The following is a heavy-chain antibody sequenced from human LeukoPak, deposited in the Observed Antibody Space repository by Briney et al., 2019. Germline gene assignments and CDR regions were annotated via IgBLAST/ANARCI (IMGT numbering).Heavy chain of an antibody. D-gene: IGHD5-18*01. V-gene: IGHV3-53*04. CDR3: ARVDTVMAYYFDL. Sequence: GGSLRLSCAASGFTVSTNCMTWVRQAPGKGLEWVSPIYSGGTTYYADSVMGRFTISTHNSRTTLYLQLNSLRAEDTAVYYCARVDTVMAYYFDLWGQGTLVTVSS. J-gene: IGHJ4*02. CDR2: IYSGGTT. CDR1: GFTVSTNC.